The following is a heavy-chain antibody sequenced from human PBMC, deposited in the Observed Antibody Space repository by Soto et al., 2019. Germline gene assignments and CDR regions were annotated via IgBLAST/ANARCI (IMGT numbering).Heavy chain of an antibody. CDR2: MSYDGSNE. V-gene: IGHV3-30*18. CDR1: GFTFSHYA. J-gene: IGHJ4*02. CDR3: AKDTFYHDSSGYYAFDF. Sequence: GGSLRLSCAASGFTFSHYAMHWVRQAPGKGLEWVALMSYDGSNEYYADSVKGRFTISRDNSKNTLYLQMNSLRAEDTAVYYCAKDTFYHDSSGYYAFDFWGQGTLVTVSS. D-gene: IGHD3-22*01.